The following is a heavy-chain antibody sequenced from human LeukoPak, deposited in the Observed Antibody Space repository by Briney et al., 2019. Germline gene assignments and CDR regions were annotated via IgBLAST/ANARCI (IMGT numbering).Heavy chain of an antibody. D-gene: IGHD1-26*01. J-gene: IGHJ4*02. CDR2: IYSDGST. CDR3: ARARLGGAGPFFDY. CDR1: GFTVSSNY. V-gene: IGHV3-66*01. Sequence: GGSLRLSCAVSGFTVSSNYMNWVRQAPGKGLEWVSLIYSDGSTYYADSVKGRFTISRDNAKNTLYLQMNSLRAEDTAVYYCARARLGGAGPFFDYWGQGTLVTVSS.